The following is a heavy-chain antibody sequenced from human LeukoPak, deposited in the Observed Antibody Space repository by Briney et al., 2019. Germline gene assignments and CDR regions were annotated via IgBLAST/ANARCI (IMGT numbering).Heavy chain of an antibody. D-gene: IGHD6-13*01. Sequence: GGSLRLSCAASGFTFSNYWMSWVRQAPGKGLEFMANIKEAGSEKYYVDSVKGRFTISRDNSKNTLYLQMNSLRAEDTAVYYCARGSSSWYVAEYFQHWGQGTLVTVSS. CDR3: ARGSSSWYVAEYFQH. CDR2: IKEAGSEK. CDR1: GFTFSNYW. J-gene: IGHJ1*01. V-gene: IGHV3-7*03.